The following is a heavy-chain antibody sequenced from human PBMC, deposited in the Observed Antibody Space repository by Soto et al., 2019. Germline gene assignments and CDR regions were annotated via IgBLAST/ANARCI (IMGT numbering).Heavy chain of an antibody. D-gene: IGHD6-19*01. J-gene: IGHJ4*02. CDR1: GGSISSSSYY. CDR3: ARHQWLSVLSY. V-gene: IGHV4-39*01. Sequence: QLQLQESGPGLVKPSETLSLTCTVSGGSISSSSYYWGWIRQPPGKGLEWIGSIYYSGSTYYNPSLKSRVTISVDTSKNQFSLKLSSVTAADTAVYYCARHQWLSVLSYWGQGTLVTVSS. CDR2: IYYSGST.